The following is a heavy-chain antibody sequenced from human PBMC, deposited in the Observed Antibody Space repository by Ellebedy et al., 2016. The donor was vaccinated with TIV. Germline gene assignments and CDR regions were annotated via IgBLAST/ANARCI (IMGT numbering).Heavy chain of an antibody. V-gene: IGHV2-5*02. J-gene: IGHJ4*02. Sequence: SGPTLVKPTQTLTLTCTFSGFSLSTSGVGVGWIRQPPGKALEWLALIYWDDDKRYSPSLKSRLTITKDTSKNQVVLTMTNMDPVDTATYYCAHSPTRRPVEPLNYFDYWGQGTLVTVSS. D-gene: IGHD1-26*01. CDR2: IYWDDDK. CDR3: AHSPTRRPVEPLNYFDY. CDR1: GFSLSTSGVG.